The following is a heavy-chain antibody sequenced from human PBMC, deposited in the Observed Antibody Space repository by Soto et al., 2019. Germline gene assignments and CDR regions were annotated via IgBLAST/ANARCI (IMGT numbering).Heavy chain of an antibody. V-gene: IGHV1-69*06. CDR2: IIPIFGTA. CDR1: GGTFSSYA. Sequence: QVQLVQSGAEVKKPGSSVKVSCKASGGTFSSYAISWVRQAPGQGLEWMGGIIPIFGTANYAQKFQGRVTITADKSTSTAYMELSSLRSEDTAVYYCARANPLYSSSYRTPYYYYYGMDVWGQGTTVTVSS. J-gene: IGHJ6*02. CDR3: ARANPLYSSSYRTPYYYYYGMDV. D-gene: IGHD6-6*01.